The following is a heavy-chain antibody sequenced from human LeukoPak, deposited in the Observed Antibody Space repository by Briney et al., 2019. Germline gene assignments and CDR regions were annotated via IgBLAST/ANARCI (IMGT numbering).Heavy chain of an antibody. V-gene: IGHV1-69*04. Sequence: ASVKVSCKASGGTFSSYAIRWVRQAPGLGLECMGRIIPIVGIAQNAQKFQGRVTITADKSTSTAYMELSSLRSEDTAVYYCAREYCSSTSCNEYYYYGMDVWGQGTTVTVSS. CDR1: GGTFSSYA. J-gene: IGHJ6*02. CDR2: IIPIVGIA. D-gene: IGHD2-2*01. CDR3: AREYCSSTSCNEYYYYGMDV.